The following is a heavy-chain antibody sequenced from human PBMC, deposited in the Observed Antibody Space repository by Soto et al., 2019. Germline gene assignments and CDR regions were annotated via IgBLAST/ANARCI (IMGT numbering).Heavy chain of an antibody. V-gene: IGHV3-23*01. Sequence: PGGSLRLSCAASGFTFSSYAMSWVRQAPGKGLEWVSAISGSGGSTYYADSVKGRFTIPRDNSKNTLYLQMNSLRAEDTAVYYCAKNPILLGFSYYYYGMDVWGQGTTVTVSS. CDR3: AKNPILLGFSYYYYGMDV. J-gene: IGHJ6*02. CDR1: GFTFSSYA. D-gene: IGHD3-10*01. CDR2: ISGSGGST.